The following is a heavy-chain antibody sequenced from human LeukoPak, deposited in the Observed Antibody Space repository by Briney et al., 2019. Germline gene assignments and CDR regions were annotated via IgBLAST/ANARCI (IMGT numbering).Heavy chain of an antibody. Sequence: SETLSLTCVVYGVSFSGYYWGWIRQPPGKGLEWIGEINHSGSTNYNPSLKSRVTISVDTSKNQFSLKLTSVTAADTAIYYCARRKCSDGTCYSDYWGQGTLVTVSS. V-gene: IGHV4-34*01. CDR2: INHSGST. CDR1: GVSFSGYY. D-gene: IGHD2-15*01. CDR3: ARRKCSDGTCYSDY. J-gene: IGHJ4*02.